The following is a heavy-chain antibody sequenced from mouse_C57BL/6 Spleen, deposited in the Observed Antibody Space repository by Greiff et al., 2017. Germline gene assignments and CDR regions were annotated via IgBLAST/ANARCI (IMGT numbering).Heavy chain of an antibody. CDR3: ARGKAYYSNYDYAMDY. D-gene: IGHD2-5*01. J-gene: IGHJ4*01. V-gene: IGHV5-17*01. CDR1: GFTFSDYG. CDR2: ISSGSSTI. Sequence: EVKLMESGGGLVKPGGSLKLSCAASGFTFSDYGMHWVRQAPEKGLEWVAYISSGSSTIYYADTVKGRFTISRDNAKNTLFLQMTSLRSEDTAMYYCARGKAYYSNYDYAMDYWGQGTSVTVSS.